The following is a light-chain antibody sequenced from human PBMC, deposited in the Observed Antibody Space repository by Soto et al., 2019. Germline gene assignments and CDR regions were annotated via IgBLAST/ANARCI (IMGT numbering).Light chain of an antibody. CDR1: SGDVGGYNY. CDR3: SSNAGSSNV. J-gene: IGLJ1*01. V-gene: IGLV2-8*01. Sequence: QSVLTQPPSASGSPGQSVAISCTGTSGDVGGYNYVSWYQQHPGKAPKLMIYEVNKRPSGVPDRFSGSKSGNTASLTVSGLQAEDEADYYCSSNAGSSNVFXTGTKGTVL. CDR2: EVN.